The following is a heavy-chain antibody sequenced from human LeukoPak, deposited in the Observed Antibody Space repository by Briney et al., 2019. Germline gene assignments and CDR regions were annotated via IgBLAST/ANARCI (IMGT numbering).Heavy chain of an antibody. Sequence: GGSLRLSCAASGFTFSSYSMNWVRQAPGKGLEWVSYISNSSSTIYYADSVKGRFTISRDNAKNSLSLQMNSLRVEDTAVYYCARVAEAAAFDYWGQGTLVTVSS. D-gene: IGHD6-13*01. CDR1: GFTFSSYS. J-gene: IGHJ4*02. CDR3: ARVAEAAAFDY. V-gene: IGHV3-48*04. CDR2: ISNSSSTI.